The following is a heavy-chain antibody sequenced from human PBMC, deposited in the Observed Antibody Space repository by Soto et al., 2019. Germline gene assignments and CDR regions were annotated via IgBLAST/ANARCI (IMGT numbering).Heavy chain of an antibody. CDR3: ARDPFYSGSNLQVGYFDS. V-gene: IGHV1-18*01. J-gene: IGHJ4*02. Sequence: GASVKVSCKASNYSFSRFGISWMRQAPGQGLEWMAWINPSNDNTNYAQGLQGRVTLTSDTSTSTVYMELRSLRSDDTAVYYCARDPFYSGSNLQVGYFDSWGQGTLVTVSS. D-gene: IGHD1-26*01. CDR1: NYSFSRFG. CDR2: INPSNDNT.